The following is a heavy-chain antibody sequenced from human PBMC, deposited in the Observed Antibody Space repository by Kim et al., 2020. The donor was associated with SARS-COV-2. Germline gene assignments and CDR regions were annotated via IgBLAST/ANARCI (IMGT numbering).Heavy chain of an antibody. D-gene: IGHD6-6*01. CDR3: ARERGGTMAALDY. V-gene: IGHV1-46*01. CDR2: IVPSGGGT. Sequence: ASVKVSCKASGYTFTTYYLHWVRQAPGQGLEWMGVIVPSGGGTTYAQKFQGRVTMTSDTSTSTVYMQLSSLRSDDTAVYYCARERGGTMAALDYWGQGTL. J-gene: IGHJ4*02. CDR1: GYTFTTYY.